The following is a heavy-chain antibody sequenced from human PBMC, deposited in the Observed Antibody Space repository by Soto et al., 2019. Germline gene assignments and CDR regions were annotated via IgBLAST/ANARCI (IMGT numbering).Heavy chain of an antibody. J-gene: IGHJ6*02. V-gene: IGHV1-69*13. Sequence: SVKVSCKASGGTFSSYAISWVRQAPGQGLEWMGGIIPIFGTANYAQKFQGRVTITADESTSTAYTELSSLRSEDTAVYYCARDSRVAAAGTVYYGMDVWGQGTTVTVSS. D-gene: IGHD6-13*01. CDR1: GGTFSSYA. CDR3: ARDSRVAAAGTVYYGMDV. CDR2: IIPIFGTA.